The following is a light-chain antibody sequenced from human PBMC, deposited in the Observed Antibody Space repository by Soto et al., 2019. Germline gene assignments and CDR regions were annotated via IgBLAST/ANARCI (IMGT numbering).Light chain of an antibody. V-gene: IGKV1-39*01. Sequence: DIQVTQSPSSLSASVGDRVTITCRASQNIRTFLNWYQQKPGKPPELLISAASTLHSGVPSRFSGGGSETEFTLAISSLQPEDSASYFCQQGYSSPYTFGQGTRLAIK. CDR1: QNIRTF. CDR3: QQGYSSPYT. J-gene: IGKJ2*01. CDR2: AAS.